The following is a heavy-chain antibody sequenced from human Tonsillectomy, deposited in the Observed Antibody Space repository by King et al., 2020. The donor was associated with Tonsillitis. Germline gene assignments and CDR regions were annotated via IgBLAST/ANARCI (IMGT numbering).Heavy chain of an antibody. CDR1: GGSISNYY. V-gene: IGHV4-4*07. J-gene: IGHJ4*02. D-gene: IGHD1-26*01. Sequence: QLQESGPGLVKPSETLSLTCTVSGGSISNYYWSWIRQPAGKGLEWIGRIYNNGSTNYNPSLKSRVTMSVDTSKNQFSLELSSVTAADTAVYYCGRVTGYSGTYYGEFDYWGQGTLVTVSS. CDR2: IYNNGST. CDR3: GRVTGYSGTYYGEFDY.